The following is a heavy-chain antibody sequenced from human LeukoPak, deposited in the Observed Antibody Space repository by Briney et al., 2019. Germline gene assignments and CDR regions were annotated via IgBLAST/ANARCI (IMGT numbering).Heavy chain of an antibody. CDR1: GYTFTSYD. J-gene: IGHJ4*02. D-gene: IGHD3-22*01. CDR2: MNPNSGNT. Sequence: ASVKVSCKASGYTFTSYDINWVRQATGQGLEWMGWMNPNSGNTGYAQKFQGRVTMTRNTSISTAYMELSSLRSEDTAVYYCATVPSSITMIVVVLWGQGTLVTVSS. V-gene: IGHV1-8*01. CDR3: ATVPSSITMIVVVL.